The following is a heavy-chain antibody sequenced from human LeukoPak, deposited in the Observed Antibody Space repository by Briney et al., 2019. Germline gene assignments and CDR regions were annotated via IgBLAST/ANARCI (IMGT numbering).Heavy chain of an antibody. CDR2: ISLSGLT. V-gene: IGHV4-4*02. J-gene: IGHJ4*02. Sequence: SETLSLTCRDSGGSLTRSNWWSWVRQPPGQGLEWIGEISLSGLTNYNPSLKSRVTMALDKSKNHLSLNLTSVTAADTAVYYCSRESGACPRFGSWGQGTLVTVPS. CDR1: GGSLTRSNW. D-gene: IGHD2-21*02. CDR3: SRESGACPRFGS.